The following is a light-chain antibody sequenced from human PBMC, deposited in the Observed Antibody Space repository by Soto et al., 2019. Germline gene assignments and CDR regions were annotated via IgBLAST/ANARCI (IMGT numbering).Light chain of an antibody. CDR3: QQYEDLPLT. CDR1: QDISKF. V-gene: IGKV1-33*01. J-gene: IGKJ4*01. CDR2: DAS. Sequence: DIQMTQSPSSLSASVGDRVTITYQASQDISKFLNWYQLKPGKAPRLLIFDASSVETGVPSRFNGSGSGTHFTSTIDSLQAEDLATYYWQQYEDLPLTFGGGTTVEI.